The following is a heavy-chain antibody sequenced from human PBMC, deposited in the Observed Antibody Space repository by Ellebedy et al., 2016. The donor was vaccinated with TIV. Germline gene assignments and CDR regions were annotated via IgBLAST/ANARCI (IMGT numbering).Heavy chain of an antibody. CDR3: AKVNTGGSHYYFDY. V-gene: IGHV3-23*01. CDR1: GFTFSSYA. CDR2: ISNSGSYT. Sequence: GGSLRLSXAASGFTFSSYAMSWVRQAPGEGLEWVSAISNSGSYTYYPDSVKGRFTISRDNSKNTLYLEMNSLRAEDTAIYYCAKVNTGGSHYYFDYWGQGTLVTVSS. J-gene: IGHJ4*02. D-gene: IGHD1-26*01.